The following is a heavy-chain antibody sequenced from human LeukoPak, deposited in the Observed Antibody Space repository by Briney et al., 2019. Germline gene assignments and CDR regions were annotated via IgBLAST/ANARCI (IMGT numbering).Heavy chain of an antibody. D-gene: IGHD3-22*01. CDR1: GFTFSSYG. Sequence: GGSLRLSCAASGFTFSSYGMHGVRQAPGKGLEWVAVISYDGSNKYYADSVKGRFTISRDNSKNTLYLQMNSLRAEDTAVYYCAKTQTLYDSSGYYLGYWGQGTLVTVSS. J-gene: IGHJ4*02. V-gene: IGHV3-30*18. CDR2: ISYDGSNK. CDR3: AKTQTLYDSSGYYLGY.